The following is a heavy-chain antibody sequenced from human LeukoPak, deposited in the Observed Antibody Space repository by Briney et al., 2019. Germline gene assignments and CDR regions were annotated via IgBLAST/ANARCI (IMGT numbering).Heavy chain of an antibody. J-gene: IGHJ4*02. CDR3: ARGSPLKYYDYVWGTYRYYTGFDF. CDR1: GFTFSSYW. Sequence: GGSLRLSCAASGFTFSSYWMHWVRHAPGKGLVWVSRINSDGSSTSYADSVKGRFTISRDNAKNTLYLQMNGLRAEDTAVYYCARGSPLKYYDYVWGTYRYYTGFDFWGQGALVTVSS. V-gene: IGHV3-74*01. D-gene: IGHD3-16*02. CDR2: INSDGSST.